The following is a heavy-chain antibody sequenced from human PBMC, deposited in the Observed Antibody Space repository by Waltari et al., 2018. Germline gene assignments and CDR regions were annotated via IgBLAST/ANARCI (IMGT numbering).Heavy chain of an antibody. CDR3: XICSSTSCYDX. D-gene: IGHD2-2*01. V-gene: IGHV1-69-2*01. CDR1: GYTFTDYX. CDR2: VDPEDGET. J-gene: IGHJ4*02. Sequence: EVQLXQSGAEVKKPGATVXISCKASGYTFTDYXMHWVQQAPGKGLEWMGRVDPEDGETIYAXXXQGRVTITXDTSTDTAXMELSSLRSEDTAVYYCXICSSTSCYDXWGQGTXXXXXS.